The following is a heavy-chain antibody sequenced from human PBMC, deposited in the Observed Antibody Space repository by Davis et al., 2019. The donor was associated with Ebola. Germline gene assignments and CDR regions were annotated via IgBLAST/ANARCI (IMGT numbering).Heavy chain of an antibody. Sequence: AASVKVSCKASGYTFTYRYLHWVRQAPGQALEWMGWITPFNGNTNYAQKFQDRVTITRDRSMSTAYMELSSLRSEDTAMYYCATLIQSGAFDIWGQGTMVTVSS. CDR1: GYTFTYRY. D-gene: IGHD5-18*01. CDR3: ATLIQSGAFDI. CDR2: ITPFNGNT. J-gene: IGHJ3*02. V-gene: IGHV1-45*02.